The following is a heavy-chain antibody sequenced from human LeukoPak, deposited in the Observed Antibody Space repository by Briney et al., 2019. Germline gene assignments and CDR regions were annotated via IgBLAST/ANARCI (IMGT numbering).Heavy chain of an antibody. CDR2: INTNTGNP. V-gene: IGHV7-4-1*02. J-gene: IGHJ4*02. Sequence: ASVKVSCKASGGTFDTYGFSWVRQGPGQGLEWMGWINTNTGNPTYAQGFTGRFVSSLDTSVSTAYLQISSLKAEDTAVYYCARDYALYSSSWGYWGQGTLVTVSS. CDR3: ARDYALYSSSWGY. CDR1: GGTFDTYG. D-gene: IGHD6-13*01.